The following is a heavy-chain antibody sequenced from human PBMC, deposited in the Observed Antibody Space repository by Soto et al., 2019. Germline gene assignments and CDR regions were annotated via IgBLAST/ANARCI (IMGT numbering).Heavy chain of an antibody. J-gene: IGHJ6*02. CDR2: IYYSGST. D-gene: IGHD6-13*01. Sequence: QVQLQESGPGLVKPSETLSLTCTVSGGSISSYYWSWIRQPPGKGLEWIGYIYYSGSTNYNPSLKSRVTISVDTSKNQFSLKLSSVTAADTAVYYCARGVAGIAAGGRFYYYGMDVWGQGTTVTVSS. CDR3: ARGVAGIAAGGRFYYYGMDV. V-gene: IGHV4-59*01. CDR1: GGSISSYY.